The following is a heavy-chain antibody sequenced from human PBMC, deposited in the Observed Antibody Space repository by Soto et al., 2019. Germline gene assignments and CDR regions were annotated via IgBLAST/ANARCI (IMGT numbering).Heavy chain of an antibody. CDR3: ARGRGDFWSGYYHYYYYYMDV. D-gene: IGHD3-3*01. CDR1: GGSISSYY. CDR2: IYYSGST. J-gene: IGHJ6*03. V-gene: IGHV4-59*12. Sequence: PSETLSLTCTVSGGSISSYYWSWIRQPPGKGLEWIGYIYYSGSTNYNPSLKSRVTISVDTSKNQFSLKLSSVTAADTAVYYCARGRGDFWSGYYHYYYYYMDVWGKGTTVTVSS.